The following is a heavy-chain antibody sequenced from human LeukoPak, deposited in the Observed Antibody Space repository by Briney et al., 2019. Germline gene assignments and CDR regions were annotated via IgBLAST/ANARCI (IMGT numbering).Heavy chain of an antibody. CDR3: AREALNYYDSSGYPADAFDI. D-gene: IGHD3-22*01. V-gene: IGHV4-34*01. CDR2: INHSGST. Sequence: SETLSLTCAVYGGSFSGYYWSWIRQPPGKGLEWIGEINHSGSTNYNPSLKSRVTISVDTSKNQFSLKLSSVTAADTAVYYCAREALNYYDSSGYPADAFDIWGQGTMVTVSS. CDR1: GGSFSGYY. J-gene: IGHJ3*02.